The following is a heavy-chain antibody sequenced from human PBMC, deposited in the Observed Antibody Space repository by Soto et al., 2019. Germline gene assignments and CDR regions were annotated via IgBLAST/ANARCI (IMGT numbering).Heavy chain of an antibody. D-gene: IGHD2-15*01. J-gene: IGHJ3*02. CDR2: ISAYNGNT. CDR1: GYTFTSFG. CDR3: ARDHRGGTDAFDI. V-gene: IGHV1-18*01. Sequence: QVQLVQSGAEVKKPGASVKVSCKASGYTFTSFGISWVRQAPGQGLEWMGWISAYNGNTNYAENLQGRVTMTTDTSTSTAYMELRSLRSDDTAAYSCARDHRGGTDAFDIWGQGTMVTVSS.